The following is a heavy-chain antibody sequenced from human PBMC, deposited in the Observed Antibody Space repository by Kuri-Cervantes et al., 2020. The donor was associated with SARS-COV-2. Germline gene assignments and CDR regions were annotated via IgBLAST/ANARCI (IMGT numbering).Heavy chain of an antibody. CDR3: ARDPNHPLRFLEWLSPLFDY. CDR2: ISYDGSNK. D-gene: IGHD3-3*01. V-gene: IGHV3-30-3*01. Sequence: GESLKISCAAPGFTFSSYAMHWVRQAPGKGLEWVAVISYDGSNKYYADSVKGRFTISRDNSKNTLYLQMNSLRAEDTAVYYCARDPNHPLRFLEWLSPLFDYWGQGTLVTVSS. CDR1: GFTFSSYA. J-gene: IGHJ4*02.